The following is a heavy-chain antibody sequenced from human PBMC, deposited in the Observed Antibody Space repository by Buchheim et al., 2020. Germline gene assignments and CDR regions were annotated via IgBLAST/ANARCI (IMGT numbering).Heavy chain of an antibody. V-gene: IGHV3-48*01. CDR1: GLSFSAYS. CDR3: ARVTWGTSGYPEDFQH. D-gene: IGHD3-22*01. CDR2: ISHGSDNI. Sequence: EVHLVESGGNLVQPGGSLRLSCAASGLSFSAYSMNWVRQAPGKGLEWIAYISHGSDNIYYADSVKGRFTISRDNAKKSLFLQMNSLKAEDSAVYYRARVTWGTSGYPEDFQHGGRGTL. J-gene: IGHJ1*01.